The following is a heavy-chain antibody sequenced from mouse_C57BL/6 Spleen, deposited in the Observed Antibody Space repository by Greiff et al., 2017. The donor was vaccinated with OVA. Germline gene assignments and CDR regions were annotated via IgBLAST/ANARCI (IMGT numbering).Heavy chain of an antibody. CDR3: AREVYDGYYGGFDY. D-gene: IGHD2-3*01. CDR1: GYSFTDYN. V-gene: IGHV1-39*01. CDR2: INPNYGTT. J-gene: IGHJ2*01. Sequence: EVKLMESGPELVKPGASVKISCKASGYSFTDYNMNWVKQSNGKSLEWIGVINPNYGTTSYNQKFKGKATLTVDQSSSTAYMQLNSLTSEDSAVYYCAREVYDGYYGGFDYWGQGTTLTVSS.